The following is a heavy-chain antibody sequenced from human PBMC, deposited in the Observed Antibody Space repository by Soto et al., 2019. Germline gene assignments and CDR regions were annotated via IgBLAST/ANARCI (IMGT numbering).Heavy chain of an antibody. CDR1: GASIGASY. CDR2: IFYSGST. CDR3: ARVSPVTKLDH. Sequence: SETLSLTCTVSGASIGASYWSWIRQSPGKGLEWMGYIFYSGSTNYSPSLNSRVSMTVDSSKNQVSLTLSSVTAADTAVYYCARVSPVTKLDHWGPGMLVTVSS. D-gene: IGHD4-17*01. V-gene: IGHV4-59*01. J-gene: IGHJ4*01.